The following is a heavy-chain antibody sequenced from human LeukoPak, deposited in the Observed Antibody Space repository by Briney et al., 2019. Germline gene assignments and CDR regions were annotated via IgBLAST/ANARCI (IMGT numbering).Heavy chain of an antibody. CDR3: ARDRGYSYAFGY. J-gene: IGHJ4*02. D-gene: IGHD5-18*01. V-gene: IGHV3-30*04. Sequence: GGSLRLSCAASGFIFSNYAMHWVRQAPGKGLEWLIFISYDGSNKYYADSVKGRFTISRDNSKNTLYLQMNSLRAEDTAVYYCARDRGYSYAFGYWGQGTLVTVSS. CDR2: ISYDGSNK. CDR1: GFIFSNYA.